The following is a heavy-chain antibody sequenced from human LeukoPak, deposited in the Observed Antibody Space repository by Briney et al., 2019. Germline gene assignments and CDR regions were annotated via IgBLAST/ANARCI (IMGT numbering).Heavy chain of an antibody. CDR2: ISSSSSTI. V-gene: IGHV3-48*01. CDR1: GFTFSSYS. D-gene: IGHD3-3*01. Sequence: PGGSLRLSCAASGFTFSSYSMNWVRQAPGKGLEWASYISSSSSTIYYADSVKGRFTISRDNAKNSLYLQMNSLRAEDTAVYYCARDGTYYDFAPNWFDPWGQGTLVTVSS. J-gene: IGHJ5*02. CDR3: ARDGTYYDFAPNWFDP.